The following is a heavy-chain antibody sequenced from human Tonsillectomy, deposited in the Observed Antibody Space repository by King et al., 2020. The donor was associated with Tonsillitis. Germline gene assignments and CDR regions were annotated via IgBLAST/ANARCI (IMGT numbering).Heavy chain of an antibody. CDR2: ISYDGSNK. D-gene: IGHD1-26*01. V-gene: IGHV3-30*04. CDR3: ARGVGPTSYFDY. Sequence: VQLVESGGGVVQPGRSLRLSCAASGFTFSSYAMHWVRQAPGKGLEWVALISYDGSNKYYTDSVKSRFIISRDNSKNTLYLQMNSLRAEDTAVYYCARGVGPTSYFDYWGQGTLVTVSS. J-gene: IGHJ4*02. CDR1: GFTFSSYA.